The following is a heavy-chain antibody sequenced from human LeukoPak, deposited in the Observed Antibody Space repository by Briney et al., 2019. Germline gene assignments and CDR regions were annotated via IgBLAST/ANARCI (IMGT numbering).Heavy chain of an antibody. D-gene: IGHD6-19*01. J-gene: IGHJ6*02. CDR1: GFTFSSYA. V-gene: IGHV3-23*01. CDR2: ISGSGGST. Sequence: PGGSLRLSCAASGFTFSSYAMSWVRQAPGKGLEWVSAISGSGGSTYYADSVKGRSTISRDNSKNTLYLQMNSLRAEDTAVYYCAKLGSGWYYYYGMDVWGQGTTVTVSS. CDR3: AKLGSGWYYYYGMDV.